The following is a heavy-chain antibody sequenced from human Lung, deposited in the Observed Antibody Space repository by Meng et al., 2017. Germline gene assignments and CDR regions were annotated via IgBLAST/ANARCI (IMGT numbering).Heavy chain of an antibody. CDR2: INHSGST. CDR1: GGSFSDYD. Sequence: QVHLKPWGAGLLKPSETLSHTGAVAGGSFSDYDWSWFRQPPGKGLEWIGEINHSGSTNYNPSLESRATISVDTSQNNLSLKLSSVTAADSAVYYCARGPTTMAHDFDYWGQGTLVTVSS. D-gene: IGHD4-11*01. V-gene: IGHV4-34*01. CDR3: ARGPTTMAHDFDY. J-gene: IGHJ4*02.